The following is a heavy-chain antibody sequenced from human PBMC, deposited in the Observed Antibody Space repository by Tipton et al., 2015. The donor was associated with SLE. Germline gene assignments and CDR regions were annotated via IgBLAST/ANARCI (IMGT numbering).Heavy chain of an antibody. Sequence: GSLRLSCAASGFTFSSYSMNWVRQAPGKGLEWVSSISSSSSYIYYADSVKGRFTISRDNAKNSLYLQINSLRAEDTAVYYCARESAGGKGYFDLWGRGTLVTVSS. V-gene: IGHV3-21*01. CDR3: ARESAGGKGYFDL. D-gene: IGHD4-23*01. CDR2: ISSSSSYI. CDR1: GFTFSSYS. J-gene: IGHJ2*01.